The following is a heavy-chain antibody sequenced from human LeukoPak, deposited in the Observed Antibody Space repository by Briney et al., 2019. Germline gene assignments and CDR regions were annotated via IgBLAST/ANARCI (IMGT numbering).Heavy chain of an antibody. CDR3: AAGRWSQPVVDY. Sequence: GSAVKVSCKVSGYTLTELSMHWVRQAPGKGLEWMGGFDPEGWKTIYAQKFQGRVTMTEGTSTDTGYMELSSLRSEDTAVYYCAAGRWSQPVVDYWGQGALVT. CDR1: GYTLTELS. CDR2: FDPEGWKT. V-gene: IGHV1-24*01. J-gene: IGHJ4*02.